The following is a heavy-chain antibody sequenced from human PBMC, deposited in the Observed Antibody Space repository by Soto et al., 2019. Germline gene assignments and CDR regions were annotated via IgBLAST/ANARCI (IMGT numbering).Heavy chain of an antibody. CDR2: IIPIFGTA. D-gene: IGHD3-22*01. Sequence: SVKVSCKASGGTFSSYSISWVRQAPGQGLEWMGGIIPIFGTANYAQKFQGRVTITADESTSTAYMELSSLRSEDTAVYYCARELYYYDSSGYYLLDYFDYWGQGTLVTVSS. J-gene: IGHJ4*02. V-gene: IGHV1-69*13. CDR3: ARELYYYDSSGYYLLDYFDY. CDR1: GGTFSSYS.